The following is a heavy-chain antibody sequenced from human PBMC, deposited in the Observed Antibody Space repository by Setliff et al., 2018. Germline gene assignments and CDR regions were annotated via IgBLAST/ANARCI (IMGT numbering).Heavy chain of an antibody. CDR2: LYSRSGGT. CDR3: ARDRVPDGVWDFDY. V-gene: IGHV3-23*01. CDR1: GFTLSSFT. Sequence: LRLSCVASGFTLSSFTITWFRQAPGKGLQWVSDLYSRSGGTAYDDSVRGRFTISRDESKSTVFLQMDSLRVEDTAIYYCARDRVPDGVWDFDYWGQGALVTVSS. D-gene: IGHD4-17*01. J-gene: IGHJ4*02.